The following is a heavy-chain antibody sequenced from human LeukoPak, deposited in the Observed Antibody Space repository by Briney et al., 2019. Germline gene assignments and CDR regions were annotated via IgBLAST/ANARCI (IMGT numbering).Heavy chain of an antibody. CDR3: ARDREGATPFDY. J-gene: IGHJ4*02. Sequence: SETLSLTCAVPGGSISTTDWWSWVRQSPGKGLEWIGEIYHSGSTNYNPSLKSRVTISVDKSKNQLSLKLSSVTAADTAVYYCARDREGATPFDYWGQGTLVTVSS. D-gene: IGHD1-26*01. CDR2: IYHSGST. V-gene: IGHV4-4*02. CDR1: GGSISTTDW.